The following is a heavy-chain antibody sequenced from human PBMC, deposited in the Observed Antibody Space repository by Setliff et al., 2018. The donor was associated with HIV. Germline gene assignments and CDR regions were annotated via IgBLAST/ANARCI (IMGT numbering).Heavy chain of an antibody. J-gene: IGHJ6*04. CDR3: AKKYYDLWGTQTDV. Sequence: SETLSLTCAVYGGSFSGYYWSWIRQPPGKGLEWIGEINHSGSTNYNPSLKSRVTISVDTSKNQFSLKLSSVTAADTAVYYCAKKYYDLWGTQTDVWGKGTTVTVSS. V-gene: IGHV4-34*01. CDR2: INHSGST. CDR1: GGSFSGYY. D-gene: IGHD3-3*01.